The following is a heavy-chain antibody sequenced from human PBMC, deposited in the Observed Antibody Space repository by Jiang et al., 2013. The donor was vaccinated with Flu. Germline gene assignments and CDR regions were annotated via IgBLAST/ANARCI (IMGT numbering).Heavy chain of an antibody. Sequence: QPGGSLRLSCADAGSTFSNFWMHWVRQAPGKGLVWVSRTNEDGTTTNYADSVKGRFTISKDNAKKTLYLQMNSLRAEDTAVYYCVRDLAGRYGYWGHGTLVTVSS. J-gene: IGHJ4*01. V-gene: IGHV3-74*01. D-gene: IGHD6-19*01. CDR3: VRDLAGRYGY. CDR2: TNEDGTTT. CDR1: GSTFSNFW.